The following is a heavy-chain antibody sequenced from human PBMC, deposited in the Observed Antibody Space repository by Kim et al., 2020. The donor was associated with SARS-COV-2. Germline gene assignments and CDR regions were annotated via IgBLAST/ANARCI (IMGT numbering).Heavy chain of an antibody. Sequence: PSLKGRVTISVDTSKNQFSLKLSSVTAADTAVYYCARGKYIIGRYNWFDPWGQGTLVTVSS. V-gene: IGHV4-34*01. J-gene: IGHJ5*02. D-gene: IGHD1-20*01. CDR3: ARGKYIIGRYNWFDP.